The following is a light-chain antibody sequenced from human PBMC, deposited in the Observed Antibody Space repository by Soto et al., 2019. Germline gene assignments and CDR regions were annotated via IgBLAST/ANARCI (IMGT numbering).Light chain of an antibody. Sequence: DIQMTQSPSSLSASVGDRVTLTCRASQSISSYLNWYQLKPGRPPKLLIYFASSLQAGVPSRFSGAGSETDFTLTITDLQPEDFTSYFWLQTDSVPYTCGQGT. V-gene: IGKV1-39*01. CDR1: QSISSY. J-gene: IGKJ2*01. CDR2: FAS. CDR3: LQTDSVPYT.